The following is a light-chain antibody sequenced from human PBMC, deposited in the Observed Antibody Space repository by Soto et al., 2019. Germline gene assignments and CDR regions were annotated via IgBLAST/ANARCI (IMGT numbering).Light chain of an antibody. J-gene: IGLJ2*01. CDR1: SSDVGEENY. V-gene: IGLV2-8*01. CDR3: SSFAGSPVV. Sequence: QSVLTQPPSASGSPGQSVTITCSGKSSDVGEENYVSWYQQHPGKVPKLILYEVSKRPSGVPDRFSGYRSGNTASLTVSGLQAEDEAEYYCSSFAGSPVVFGGGTKVTGL. CDR2: EVS.